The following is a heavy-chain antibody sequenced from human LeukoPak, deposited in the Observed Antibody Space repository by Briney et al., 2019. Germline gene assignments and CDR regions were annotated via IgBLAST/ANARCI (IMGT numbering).Heavy chain of an antibody. D-gene: IGHD3-10*01. J-gene: IGHJ4*02. CDR3: ARDFALTRDVLLWFGELVEHYFDY. CDR2: INPSGGST. CDR1: GYTFTSYY. Sequence: ASVKVSCKASGYTFTSYYMHWVRQAPGQGLEWMGIINPSGGSTSYAQKFQGRVTMTRDTSTSTVYMGLSSLRSEDTAVYYCARDFALTRDVLLWFGELVEHYFDYWGQGTLVTVSS. V-gene: IGHV1-46*01.